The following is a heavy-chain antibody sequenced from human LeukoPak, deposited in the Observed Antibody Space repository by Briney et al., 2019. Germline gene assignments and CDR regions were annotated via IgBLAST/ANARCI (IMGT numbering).Heavy chain of an antibody. CDR3: ATYSGSDTVLYFDY. V-gene: IGHV3-53*01. Sequence: GGSLRLSCAASGFTVGSNYMTWVRQAPGKGLEWVSVIYSGGDTFYADSVKGRFTISRDNSKNTLYLQMNSLRAEDTAVYYCATYSGSDTVLYFDYWGQGALVTVSS. D-gene: IGHD5-12*01. CDR2: IYSGGDT. J-gene: IGHJ4*02. CDR1: GFTVGSNY.